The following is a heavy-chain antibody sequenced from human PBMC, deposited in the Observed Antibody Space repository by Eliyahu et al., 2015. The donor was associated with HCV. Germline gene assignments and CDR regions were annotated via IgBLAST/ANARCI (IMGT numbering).Heavy chain of an antibody. CDR2: IHYSGGT. D-gene: IGHD6-19*01. Sequence: QVQLQESGPGLVKPSETLSLTCTVSGXSIPTYYWGWIRQPPGRGLEWIGDIHYSGGTNYHPSLKSRVTISVDTSKNQFSLNLTSVTAADTAVYYCASGGGGIAVAGTGGWFDPWGQGTLVTVSS. V-gene: IGHV4-59*01. CDR3: ASGGGGIAVAGTGGWFDP. J-gene: IGHJ5*02. CDR1: GXSIPTYY.